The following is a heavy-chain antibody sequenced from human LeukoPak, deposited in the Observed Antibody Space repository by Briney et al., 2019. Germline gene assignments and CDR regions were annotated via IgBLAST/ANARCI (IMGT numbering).Heavy chain of an antibody. Sequence: PSETLSLTCTVSGYSISFGYYWGWIRQPPGKGLEWIGSIYHSGSTYYNPSLKSRVTISVDTSKNQFSLKLSSVTAADTAVYYCARGVVTRGDYYYYMDVWGKGTTVTVSS. V-gene: IGHV4-38-2*02. D-gene: IGHD3-22*01. CDR3: ARGVVTRGDYYYYMDV. CDR1: GYSISFGYY. CDR2: IYHSGST. J-gene: IGHJ6*03.